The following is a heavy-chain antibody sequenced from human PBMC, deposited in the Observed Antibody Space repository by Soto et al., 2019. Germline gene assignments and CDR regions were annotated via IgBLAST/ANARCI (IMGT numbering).Heavy chain of an antibody. CDR1: GFTFGDYA. D-gene: IGHD2-2*01. CDR2: IRSKAYGGTT. CDR3: TRVPYCSSTSCSLYYYYGMDV. V-gene: IGHV3-49*04. J-gene: IGHJ6*02. Sequence: PGGSLRLSCTASGFTFGDYAMSWVGQAPGKGLEWVGFIRSKAYGGTTEYAASVKGRFTISRDDSKSIAYLQMNSLKTEDTAVYYCTRVPYCSSTSCSLYYYYGMDVWGQGTTVTVSS.